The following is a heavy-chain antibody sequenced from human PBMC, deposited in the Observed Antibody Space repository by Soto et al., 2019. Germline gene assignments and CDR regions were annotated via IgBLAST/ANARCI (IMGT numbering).Heavy chain of an antibody. CDR2: IGTQHDA. D-gene: IGHD2-8*02. V-gene: IGHV3-13*01. CDR3: ARQASYWHGGGGWFDP. Sequence: EVQLVESGGGLVQPGGSLRLSCAASGFTFSAYDMHWVRQTTGKGLEWVAAIGTQHDAYYPDSVKGRFTISRENAKNSLYLPRNSLRAGDTAVYYFARQASYWHGGGGWFDPWGQGTLVTVSS. J-gene: IGHJ5*02. CDR1: GFTFSAYD.